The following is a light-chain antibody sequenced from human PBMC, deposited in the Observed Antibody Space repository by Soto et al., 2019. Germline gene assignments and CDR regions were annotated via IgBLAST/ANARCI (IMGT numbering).Light chain of an antibody. V-gene: IGKV2-28*01. Sequence: DIVMTQSPLSLPVTPGEPASISCRSSQSLLHSNGYNYLDWYLQKPGQSPQLLISLGSNRASGVPDRFSGSGSGTDFTLKISRVEAEDVGVYYCMQALQTPWTFGQGTKVDI. CDR3: MQALQTPWT. J-gene: IGKJ1*01. CDR2: LGS. CDR1: QSLLHSNGYNY.